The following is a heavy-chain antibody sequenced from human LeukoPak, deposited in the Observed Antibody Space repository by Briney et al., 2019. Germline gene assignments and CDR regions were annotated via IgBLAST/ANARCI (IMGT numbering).Heavy chain of an antibody. Sequence: GGSLRLSCAASGFTFSSYAMSWVRQTPGKGLEWVSYISSSGSTIYYADSVKGRFTISRDNAKNSLYLQMNSLRAEDTAVYYCASPGSWGAFDIWGQGTMVTVSS. CDR2: ISSSGSTI. D-gene: IGHD1-26*01. J-gene: IGHJ3*02. CDR3: ASPGSWGAFDI. CDR1: GFTFSSYA. V-gene: IGHV3-48*03.